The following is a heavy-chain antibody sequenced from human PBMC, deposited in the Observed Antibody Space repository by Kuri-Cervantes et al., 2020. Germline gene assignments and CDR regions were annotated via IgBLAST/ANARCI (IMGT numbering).Heavy chain of an antibody. Sequence: GESLKISCAASGFTFSSYWMHWVRQAPGKGLVWVSRINSDGSSTSYADSVKGRFTISRDNAKNSLYLQMNSLRAEDTALYYCARGERYSFGPTGFDYWGQGTLVTVSS. CDR2: INSDGSST. CDR3: ARGERYSFGPTGFDY. J-gene: IGHJ4*02. D-gene: IGHD5-18*01. V-gene: IGHV3-74*01. CDR1: GFTFSSYW.